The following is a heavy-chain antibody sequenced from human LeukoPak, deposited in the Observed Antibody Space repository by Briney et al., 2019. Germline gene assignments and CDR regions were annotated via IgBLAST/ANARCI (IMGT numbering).Heavy chain of an antibody. CDR3: ARENYSGSYASGY. V-gene: IGHV3-48*04. J-gene: IGHJ4*02. CDR1: GFTFSSYS. D-gene: IGHD1-26*01. CDR2: ISSSSSTI. Sequence: GGSLRLSCAASGFTFSSYSMNWVRQAPGKGLEWVSYISSSSSTIYYADSVKGRFTISRDNAKNSLYLQMNSLRAEDTAVYYCARENYSGSYASGYWGQGTLVTVSS.